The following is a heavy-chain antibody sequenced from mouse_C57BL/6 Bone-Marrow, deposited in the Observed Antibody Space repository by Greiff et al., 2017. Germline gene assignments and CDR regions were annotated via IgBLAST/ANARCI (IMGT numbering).Heavy chain of an antibody. V-gene: IGHV1-69*01. CDR1: GYTFTSYW. Sequence: QVQLQQPGAELVMPGASVKLSCKASGYTFTSYWMHWVKQRPGPGLEWIGEIDPSDSYTTSDQKFKGKSTLPVDKSSSTAYMQLSSLTSEDSAFYYCATDYPYAMDYWGQGTSVTVSS. CDR3: ATDYPYAMDY. CDR2: IDPSDSYT. D-gene: IGHD2-4*01. J-gene: IGHJ4*01.